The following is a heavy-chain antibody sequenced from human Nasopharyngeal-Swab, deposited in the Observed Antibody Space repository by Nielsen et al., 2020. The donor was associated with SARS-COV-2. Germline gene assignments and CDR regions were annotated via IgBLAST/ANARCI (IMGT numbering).Heavy chain of an antibody. D-gene: IGHD3-9*01. CDR2: ISSSGSTI. CDR1: GFTFSDYY. V-gene: IGHV3-11*04. CDR3: ARGCVLTGPTCNYYGMDV. J-gene: IGHJ6*02. Sequence: SLKISCAASGFTFSDYYMSWIRQAPGKGLEWVSYISSSGSTIYYADSVKGRFTISRDNAKNSLYLQMNSLRAEDTAVYYCARGCVLTGPTCNYYGMDVWGQGTTVTVSS.